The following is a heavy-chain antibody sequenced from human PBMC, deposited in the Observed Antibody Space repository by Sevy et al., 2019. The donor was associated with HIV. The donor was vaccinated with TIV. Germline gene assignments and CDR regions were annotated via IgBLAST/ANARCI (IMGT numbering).Heavy chain of an antibody. D-gene: IGHD4-17*01. CDR3: ARYLRGDFAGGFDS. V-gene: IGHV4-39*01. CDR2: IDYSGST. J-gene: IGHJ5*01. Sequence: SESLSLTYSVSGASISSSSYYWGWIRQPPGKGLEWIGSIDYSGSTYYTPALKSRGTISGDASKNQFSLKLRSVTAADTAFYYCARYLRGDFAGGFDSWGQGALVTVSS. CDR1: GASISSSSYY.